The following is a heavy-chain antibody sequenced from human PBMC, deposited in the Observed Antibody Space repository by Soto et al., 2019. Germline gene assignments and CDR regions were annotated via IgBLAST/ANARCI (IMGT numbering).Heavy chain of an antibody. D-gene: IGHD1-1*01. J-gene: IGHJ4*02. CDR2: MNPYNGNA. Sequence: ASVKVSCKASGYTFITYDINWVRQATGQGLEWMGWMNPYNGNAGYAQKFQGRVTVTSDTSINTVHMELSSLRSEDTAVYYCARRAETNGWNGFGADKYYFDFWGQGTLVTVSS. CDR1: GYTFITYD. V-gene: IGHV1-8*01. CDR3: ARRAETNGWNGFGADKYYFDF.